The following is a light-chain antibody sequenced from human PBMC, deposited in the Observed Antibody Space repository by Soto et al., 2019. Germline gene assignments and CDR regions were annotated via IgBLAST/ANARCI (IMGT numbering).Light chain of an antibody. V-gene: IGKV3-20*01. Sequence: EIVLTQSPGTLSLSPGERATLSCRASQSVSSSYLAWYQQKPGQAPRLLIYGASSRATGIPDRFSGSGYGTDFTLTISRLDPEDFAVYYCQQYGSSPPVTFGQGTKVDIK. CDR3: QQYGSSPPVT. CDR1: QSVSSSY. CDR2: GAS. J-gene: IGKJ1*01.